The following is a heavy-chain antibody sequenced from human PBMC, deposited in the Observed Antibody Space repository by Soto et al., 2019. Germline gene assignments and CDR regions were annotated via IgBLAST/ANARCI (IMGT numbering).Heavy chain of an antibody. CDR3: ARDRRYGSGSYYYYGMDV. V-gene: IGHV4-4*07. CDR2: ICTSGST. D-gene: IGHD3-10*01. CDR1: GGSISSYY. Sequence: SETLSLTCTVSGGSISSYYWSWIRQPAGKGLEWIGRICTSGSTNYNPSLKSRVTMSVDTSKNQFSLKLSSVTAADTAVYYCARDRRYGSGSYYYYGMDVWGQGTTVTVS. J-gene: IGHJ6*02.